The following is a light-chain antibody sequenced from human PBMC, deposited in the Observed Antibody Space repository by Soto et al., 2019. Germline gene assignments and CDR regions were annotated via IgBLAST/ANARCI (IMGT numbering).Light chain of an antibody. V-gene: IGKV1-33*01. CDR3: QQYDILPWT. Sequence: DIQMTQSPYSLSASVGDRVTITCQASQDITNFLNWYQQKPGKAPKPLIYAASNLERGVPSRFSGSGSGTDFTFTISSLQPEDIATYYCQQYDILPWTFGQGTKVEIK. CDR1: QDITNF. CDR2: AAS. J-gene: IGKJ1*01.